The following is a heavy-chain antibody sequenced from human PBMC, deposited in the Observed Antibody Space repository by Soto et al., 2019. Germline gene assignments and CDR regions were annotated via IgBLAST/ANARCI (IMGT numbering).Heavy chain of an antibody. CDR1: GYTFTSYY. Sequence: HVQLVQSGAEVKTPGASVKVSCKASGYTFTSYYMHWVRQAPGQGLEWMGIINPSGGSTSYAQKFQCRVTMTRDTSTITVYMELSSLRSEDTAVYYCATGRGSGYYRATAYFDYWGQGTLVTVSS. D-gene: IGHD3-22*01. V-gene: IGHV1-46*01. CDR3: ATGRGSGYYRATAYFDY. J-gene: IGHJ4*02. CDR2: INPSGGST.